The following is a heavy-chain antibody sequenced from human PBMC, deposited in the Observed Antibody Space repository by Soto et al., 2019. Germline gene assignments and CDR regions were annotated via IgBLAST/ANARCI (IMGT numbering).Heavy chain of an antibody. J-gene: IGHJ4*02. CDR1: GYSFTSLD. CDR3: ARGVTAGVEY. D-gene: IGHD1-26*01. V-gene: IGHV1-8*01. Sequence: QVQLVQSGAEVREPGASVKVSCKASGYSFTSLDINWVRQTTGQGLEWMGWMQPSSGRTGYAQKFQGRVTMTRDTSIITPYIELSSLTSDDTACYYCARGVTAGVEYWGPGILVTVSS. CDR2: MQPSSGRT.